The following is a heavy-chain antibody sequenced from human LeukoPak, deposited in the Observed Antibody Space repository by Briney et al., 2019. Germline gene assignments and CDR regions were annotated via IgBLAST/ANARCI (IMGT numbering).Heavy chain of an antibody. CDR1: GFTFSDYS. J-gene: IGHJ3*02. CDR3: ARESGYYYDSSGYCDAFDI. Sequence: GGSLRLSCAASGFTFSDYSMNWVRQAPGKGLEWVSSTSSSSSYIYYADSVKGRFTISRDNAKNSLYLQMNSLRAEDTAVYYCARESGYYYDSSGYCDAFDIWGQGTMVTVSS. D-gene: IGHD3-22*01. V-gene: IGHV3-21*04. CDR2: TSSSSSYI.